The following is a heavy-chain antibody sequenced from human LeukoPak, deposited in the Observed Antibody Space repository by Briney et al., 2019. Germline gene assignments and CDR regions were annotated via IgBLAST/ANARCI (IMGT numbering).Heavy chain of an antibody. CDR3: ASGDTAMVTAFDY. CDR2: IYSGGST. Sequence: GGSLRLSCAASGFTVSSNYISWVRQAPGKGLEWVSVIYSGGSTYYADSVKGRFTISRDNSKNTLYLQMNSLRAEDTAVYYCASGDTAMVTAFDYWGQGTLVTVSS. CDR1: GFTVSSNY. J-gene: IGHJ4*02. D-gene: IGHD5-18*01. V-gene: IGHV3-53*01.